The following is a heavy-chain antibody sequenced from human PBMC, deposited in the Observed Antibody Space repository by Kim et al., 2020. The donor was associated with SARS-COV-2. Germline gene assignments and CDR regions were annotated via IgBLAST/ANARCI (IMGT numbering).Heavy chain of an antibody. Sequence: GSLRLSCAASEFSVSTKTMTWVRQAPGKGLEWVSIIYRNGTTYYADSVKGRFTTSRDTSKNTLYLQMDNLRADDTAVYYCAGDNYNNYWYKYWGQGTLVTVSA. D-gene: IGHD1-20*01. CDR1: EFSVSTKT. J-gene: IGHJ4*02. V-gene: IGHV3-53*01. CDR3: AGDNYNNYWYKY. CDR2: IYRNGTT.